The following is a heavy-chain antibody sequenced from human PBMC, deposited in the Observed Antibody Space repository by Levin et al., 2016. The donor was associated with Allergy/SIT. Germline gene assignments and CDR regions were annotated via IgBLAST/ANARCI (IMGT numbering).Heavy chain of an antibody. CDR3: ARLGPHSESYLRGYLDL. CDR2: INPNAGDA. Sequence: ASVKVSCKASGYTFINYYIHWVRQAPGQGLEWMGVINPNAGDATYAQVFQGRVTMTRDTSTGTVYMELSSLKFEDTALYYCARLGPHSESYLRGYLDLWGRGTLITVSS. CDR1: GYTFINYY. D-gene: IGHD1-26*01. J-gene: IGHJ2*01. V-gene: IGHV1-46*01.